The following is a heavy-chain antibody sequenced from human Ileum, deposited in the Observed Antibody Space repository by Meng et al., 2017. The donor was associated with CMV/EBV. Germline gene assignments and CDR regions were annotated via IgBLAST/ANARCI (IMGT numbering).Heavy chain of an antibody. CDR1: GDSVSSNSAA. Sequence: PCAISGDSVSSNSAAWNWIRQSPSRGLEWLGRTYYRSKWYNDYAVSVKSRITINPDTSKNQFSLQLNSVTPEDTAVYYCARNFYSSWRGYFDYWGQGTLVTVSS. CDR2: TYYRSKWYN. V-gene: IGHV6-1*01. CDR3: ARNFYSSWRGYFDY. D-gene: IGHD6-13*01. J-gene: IGHJ4*02.